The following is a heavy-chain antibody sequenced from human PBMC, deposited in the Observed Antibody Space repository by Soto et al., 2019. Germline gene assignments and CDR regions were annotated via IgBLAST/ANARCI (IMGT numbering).Heavy chain of an antibody. CDR1: GFTFSSYA. CDR3: AKKARGDIVVVPAAIPSYYYMVF. D-gene: IGHD2-2*01. Sequence: PGGSLRLSCAASGFTFSSYAMSWVRQAPGKGLEWVSAISGSGGSTYYADSVKGRFTISRDNSKNTLYLQMNSLRAEDTAVYYCAKKARGDIVVVPAAIPSYYYMVFWGKGTTVTVSS. V-gene: IGHV3-23*01. J-gene: IGHJ6*03. CDR2: ISGSGGST.